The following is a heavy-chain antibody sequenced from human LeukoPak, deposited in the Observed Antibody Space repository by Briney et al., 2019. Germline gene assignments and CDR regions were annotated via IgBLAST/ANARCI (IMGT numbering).Heavy chain of an antibody. D-gene: IGHD3-10*01. CDR3: TRATPRGHGSGSYSVDY. Sequence: PSETLSLTCTVSGGSISSYYWSWIRQPPGKGLEWIGYIYYSGSTNYNPSLKSRVTISVDTPKNQFSLKLSYVTAADTAVYYCTRATPRGHGSGSYSVDYWGRGTLVTVSS. CDR2: IYYSGST. J-gene: IGHJ4*02. V-gene: IGHV4-59*01. CDR1: GGSISSYY.